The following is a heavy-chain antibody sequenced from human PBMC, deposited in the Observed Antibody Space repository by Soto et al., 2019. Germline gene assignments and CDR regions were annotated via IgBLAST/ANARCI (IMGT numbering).Heavy chain of an antibody. Sequence: QVQLVQSGAEVKKPGASVKVSCKASGYTFTSYAMHWVRQAPGQRLEWMGWINAGNGNKKYSQKFQGRVTITRDTPASTAYMELGILRSEYTAVYYCARGRPDIVVVVAATPFEWFDPWGQGTLVTVSS. CDR3: ARGRPDIVVVVAATPFEWFDP. D-gene: IGHD2-15*01. J-gene: IGHJ5*02. CDR1: GYTFTSYA. V-gene: IGHV1-3*01. CDR2: INAGNGNK.